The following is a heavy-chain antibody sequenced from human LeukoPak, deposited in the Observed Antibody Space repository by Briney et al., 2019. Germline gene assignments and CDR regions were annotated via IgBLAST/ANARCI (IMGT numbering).Heavy chain of an antibody. D-gene: IGHD5-18*01. Sequence: TSETLSLTCTVSGGSISSGDYYWSWIRQPPGKGLEWIGYIYYSGSTYYNPSLKSRVTISVDTSKNQFSLKLSSVTAADTAVYYCAGAVPELWYPTSDYYYGMDVWGQGTTVTVSS. CDR2: IYYSGST. CDR3: AGAVPELWYPTSDYYYGMDV. CDR1: GGSISSGDYY. V-gene: IGHV4-30-4*01. J-gene: IGHJ6*02.